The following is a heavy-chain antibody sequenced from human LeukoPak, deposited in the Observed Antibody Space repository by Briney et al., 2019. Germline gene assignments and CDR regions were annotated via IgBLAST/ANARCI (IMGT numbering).Heavy chain of an antibody. CDR1: GYSFRNYA. CDR2: INTDARNP. V-gene: IGHV7-4-1*02. Sequence: ASVKVSCKASGYSFRNYALNWVRQAPGQGLEWMGWINTDARNPTYAQGFTGRFVFSLDTSVSTAYLQISALKAEDTAVYYCARRGVEYTIDYWGQGTLVTVSS. J-gene: IGHJ4*02. CDR3: ARRGVEYTIDY. D-gene: IGHD2/OR15-2a*01.